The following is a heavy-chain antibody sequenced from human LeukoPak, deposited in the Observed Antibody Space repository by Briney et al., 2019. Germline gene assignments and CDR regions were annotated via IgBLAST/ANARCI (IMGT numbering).Heavy chain of an antibody. D-gene: IGHD6-13*01. CDR1: GFTFSSYW. V-gene: IGHV3-30*18. CDR2: ISYDGSNK. J-gene: IGHJ4*02. CDR3: AKGDPAAGIYFDY. Sequence: GGSLRLSCAASGFTFSSYWMSWVRQAPGKGLEWVAVISYDGSNKYYADSVKGRFTISRDNSKNALYLQMNSLRAEDTAVYYCAKGDPAAGIYFDYWGQGTLVTVSS.